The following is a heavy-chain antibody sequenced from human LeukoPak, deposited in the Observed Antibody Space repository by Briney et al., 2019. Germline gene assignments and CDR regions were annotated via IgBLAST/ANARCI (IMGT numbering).Heavy chain of an antibody. J-gene: IGHJ5*02. CDR3: ARDRRRIAVAGTGWFAP. V-gene: IGHV1-2*02. Sequence: ASVKVSCKASGYTLTGYYMHWVRQAPGQGLEWMGWINPNSGGTNYAQKFQGRVTMTRDTSISTAYMELSRLRSDDTAVYYCARDRRRIAVAGTGWFAPWGQGTLVTVSS. CDR1: GYTLTGYY. D-gene: IGHD6-19*01. CDR2: INPNSGGT.